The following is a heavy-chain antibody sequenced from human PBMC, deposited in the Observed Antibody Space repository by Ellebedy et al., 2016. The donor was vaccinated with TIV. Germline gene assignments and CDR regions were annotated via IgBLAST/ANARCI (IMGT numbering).Heavy chain of an antibody. D-gene: IGHD4-17*01. CDR3: ARRASYGDYAVQVNPWFDP. CDR2: IRQEGDEI. Sequence: GESLKISCAASGFNFSSYWMTWVRQAPGKGLEWMAKIRQEGDEIYYVESVKGRFTISRDNAKNSLFLQMTSLRVEDTAVYYCARRASYGDYAVQVNPWFDPWGQGTLVTVSS. J-gene: IGHJ5*02. CDR1: GFNFSSYW. V-gene: IGHV3-7*01.